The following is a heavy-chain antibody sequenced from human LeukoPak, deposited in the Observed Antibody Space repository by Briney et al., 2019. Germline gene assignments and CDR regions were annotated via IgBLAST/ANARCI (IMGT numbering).Heavy chain of an antibody. CDR2: THSSGST. CDR1: GGSISTYS. V-gene: IGHV4-4*09. CDR3: ARRSGYENFFDY. J-gene: IGHJ4*02. D-gene: IGHD5-12*01. Sequence: SETLSLTCTVSGGSISTYSWGRIRQPPGRGLELIGYTHSSGSTYYNPSLKSRVTISVGTSKNQFSLKLNSVTAADTAVYYCARRSGYENFFDYWGQGTLVTVSS.